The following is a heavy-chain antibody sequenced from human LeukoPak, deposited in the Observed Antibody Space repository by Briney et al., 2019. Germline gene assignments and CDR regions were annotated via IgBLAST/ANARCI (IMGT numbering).Heavy chain of an antibody. CDR1: GFTFSSYG. D-gene: IGHD6-13*01. Sequence: GGSLRLSCAASGFTFSSYGMHWVRQAPGKGLEWVAVIWYDGSNKCYADSVKGRFTISRDNSKNTLYLQMNSLRAEDTAVYYCARDSSSWYFDYWGQGTLVTVSS. CDR3: ARDSSSWYFDY. CDR2: IWYDGSNK. V-gene: IGHV3-33*01. J-gene: IGHJ4*02.